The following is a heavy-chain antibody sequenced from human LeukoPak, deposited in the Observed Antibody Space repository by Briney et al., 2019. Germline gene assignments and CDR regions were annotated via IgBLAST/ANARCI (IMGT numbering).Heavy chain of an antibody. D-gene: IGHD5-18*01. CDR3: AREGRGYSFSEYYYYGMDV. CDR2: IIPIFGTA. J-gene: IGHJ6*02. CDR1: GGTFSSYA. Sequence: ASVKVSCKASGGTFSSYAISWVRQAPGQGLEWMGGIIPIFGTANYAQKFQGRVTITADESTSTAYMELSSLRSEDTAVYYCAREGRGYSFSEYYYYGMDVWCQGTTVTVSS. V-gene: IGHV1-69*13.